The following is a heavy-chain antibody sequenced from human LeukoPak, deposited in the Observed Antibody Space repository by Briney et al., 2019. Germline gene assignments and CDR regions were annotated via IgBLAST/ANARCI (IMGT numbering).Heavy chain of an antibody. CDR2: IYISGNT. D-gene: IGHD3-3*01. CDR3: AKHDTLFGAAHYYMDV. CDR1: GGSISTYY. Sequence: SETLSLTCTVPGGSISTYYWSWIRQPPGKGLEWIGYIYISGNTNYNPSLESRVTISLDTSKNHFSLNLSSVTAADTAVYYCAKHDTLFGAAHYYMDVWGKGTTVTVSS. J-gene: IGHJ6*03. V-gene: IGHV4-4*09.